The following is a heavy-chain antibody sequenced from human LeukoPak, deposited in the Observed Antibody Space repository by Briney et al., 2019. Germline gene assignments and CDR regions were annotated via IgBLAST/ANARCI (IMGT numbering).Heavy chain of an antibody. V-gene: IGHV5-51*01. J-gene: IGHJ5*02. CDR2: IYPGDSDT. CDR1: GYSFTNFW. CDR3: ARLAVGGTGWFDP. D-gene: IGHD1-26*01. Sequence: GESLKISCKGSGYSFTNFWIGWVRQMPGKGLEWMGIIYPGDSDTRYSPSFQGQVTISVDKSISTAYLQWSILKASDTAMYYCARLAVGGTGWFDPWGQGTLVTVSS.